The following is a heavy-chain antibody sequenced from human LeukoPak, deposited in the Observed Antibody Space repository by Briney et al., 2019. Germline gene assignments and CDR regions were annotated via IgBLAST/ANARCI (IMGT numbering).Heavy chain of an antibody. CDR3: ARDRSGDHWFDP. J-gene: IGHJ5*02. D-gene: IGHD3-10*01. V-gene: IGHV1-69*01. Sequence: AVKVSCKAAGGTFSSYAISWVCQAPGQGLEWMGGIIPIFGRANYAQKFQGRGRFTADGSTSTAYMKLSSLRSEDTAVYYCARDRSGDHWFDPWGQGTLVTVSS. CDR2: IIPIFGRA. CDR1: GGTFSSYA.